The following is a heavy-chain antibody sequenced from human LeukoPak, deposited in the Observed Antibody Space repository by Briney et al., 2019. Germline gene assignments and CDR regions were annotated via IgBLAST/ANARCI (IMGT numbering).Heavy chain of an antibody. CDR2: IYSSGNT. D-gene: IGHD3-22*01. V-gene: IGHV4-39*01. Sequence: SETLSLTCTVSGASIGSSGYYWGWIRQPPGKGLEWIGSIYSSGNTYYNPSLKSRVTISVDTSKNQFSLKLSSVTAADTAVYYCARHRNYHDSSGYGPFEYWGQGTLVTVSS. CDR1: GASIGSSGYY. CDR3: ARHRNYHDSSGYGPFEY. J-gene: IGHJ4*02.